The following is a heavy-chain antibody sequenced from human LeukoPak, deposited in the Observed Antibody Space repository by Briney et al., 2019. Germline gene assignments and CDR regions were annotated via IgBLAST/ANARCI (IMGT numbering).Heavy chain of an antibody. Sequence: GGSLRLSCAASGFTFSSYGMHWVRQAPGKGLEWVAVIWYDGSNKYYADSVKGRFTISRDNSKNTLYLQMNSLRAEDTAVYYCARDGLIYYDSSGYRPFDYWGQGTLVTVSS. V-gene: IGHV3-33*01. D-gene: IGHD3-22*01. J-gene: IGHJ4*02. CDR1: GFTFSSYG. CDR2: IWYDGSNK. CDR3: ARDGLIYYDSSGYRPFDY.